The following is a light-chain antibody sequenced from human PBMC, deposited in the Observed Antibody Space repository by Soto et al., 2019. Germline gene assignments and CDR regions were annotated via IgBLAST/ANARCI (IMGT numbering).Light chain of an antibody. CDR2: EGS. V-gene: IGLV2-23*01. CDR1: SSDVGNYNL. Sequence: QSVLTQPASVSGSPGQSITISCTGTSSDVGNYNLVSWYQHDPGKAPKLLIYEGSKRPSGVSDRFSGSKSGNTASLTISGLQAEDEADYYCCSYESSSTYVFGTGTKATVL. J-gene: IGLJ1*01. CDR3: CSYESSSTYV.